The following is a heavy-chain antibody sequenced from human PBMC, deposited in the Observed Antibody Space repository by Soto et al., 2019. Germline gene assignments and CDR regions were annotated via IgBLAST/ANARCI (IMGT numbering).Heavy chain of an antibody. J-gene: IGHJ4*02. Sequence: QVQLVQSGAEVKKPGSSVKVSCKASGGTFSSYTISWVRQAPGQGLEWMGRIIPILGIANYAQKFQGRVTITADKSTSTAYMELSSLRSEDTAVYYCARGEGELLRARGYFDYWGQGTLVTVSS. CDR1: GGTFSSYT. CDR2: IIPILGIA. D-gene: IGHD1-26*01. CDR3: ARGEGELLRARGYFDY. V-gene: IGHV1-69*02.